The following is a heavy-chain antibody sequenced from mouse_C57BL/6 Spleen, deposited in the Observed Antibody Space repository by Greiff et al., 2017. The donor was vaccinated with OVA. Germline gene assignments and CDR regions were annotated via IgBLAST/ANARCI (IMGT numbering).Heavy chain of an antibody. Sequence: EVMLVESGGGLVKPGGSLKLSCAASGFTFSSYAMSWVRQTPEKRLEWVATISDGGSYTYYPDNVKGRFTISRDNAKNNLYLQMSHLKSEDTAMYYCARGSSWFAYWDHGPLVTVSA. D-gene: IGHD1-1*01. V-gene: IGHV5-4*03. CDR3: ARGSSWFAY. CDR2: ISDGGSYT. J-gene: IGHJ3*01. CDR1: GFTFSSYA.